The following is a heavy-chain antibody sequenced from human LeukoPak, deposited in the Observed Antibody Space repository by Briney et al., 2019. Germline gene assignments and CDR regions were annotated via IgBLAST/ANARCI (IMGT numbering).Heavy chain of an antibody. V-gene: IGHV4-34*01. D-gene: IGHD2-21*02. CDR1: GGSFSGYY. CDR3: ARGIVVVTATPLDY. CDR2: IYYSGST. J-gene: IGHJ4*02. Sequence: SETLSLTCAVYGGSFSGYYWSWIRQPPGKGLEWIGSIYYSGSTYYNPSLKSRVTISVDTSKNQFSLKLSSVTAADTAVYYCARGIVVVTATPLDYWGQGTLVTVSS.